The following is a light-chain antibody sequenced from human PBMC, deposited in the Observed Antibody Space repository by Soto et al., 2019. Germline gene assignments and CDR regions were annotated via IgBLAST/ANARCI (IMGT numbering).Light chain of an antibody. J-gene: IGLJ2*01. Sequence: NFMLTQPHSVSESPGKTVTISCTRISGSIASNYVQWYQQRPGSAPTTVIYEDNQRPSGVPDRFSGSIDSSSNSASLTISGLKTEDEADYYCQSYDSGVVFGGGTKLTVL. CDR2: EDN. CDR1: SGSIASNY. CDR3: QSYDSGVV. V-gene: IGLV6-57*04.